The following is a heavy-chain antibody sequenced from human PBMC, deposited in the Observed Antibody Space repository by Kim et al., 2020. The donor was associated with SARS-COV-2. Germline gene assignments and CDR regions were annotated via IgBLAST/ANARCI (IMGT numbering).Heavy chain of an antibody. CDR1: GFVFDDYA. CDR3: IRDKGGDYLNYFDY. J-gene: IGHJ4*02. V-gene: IGHV3-9*01. D-gene: IGHD1-26*01. Sequence: GGSLRLSCTTSGFVFDDYAIHWVRLVAGKGLEWVSGINWEGTRIGYAASVKGRFSIFRDNAKKSVVLQMNSLRIEDTALYYCIRDKGGDYLNYFDYWGQGTQVTVSA. CDR2: INWEGTRI.